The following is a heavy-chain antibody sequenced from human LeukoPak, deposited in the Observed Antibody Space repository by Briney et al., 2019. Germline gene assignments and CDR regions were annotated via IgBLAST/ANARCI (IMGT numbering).Heavy chain of an antibody. CDR1: GGSISSYY. CDR3: ARASYYYDSSGYHDAFDI. J-gene: IGHJ3*02. CDR2: IYYSGSN. D-gene: IGHD3-22*01. Sequence: SETLSLTCTVSGGSISSYYWSWIRQPPGKGLERIGYIYYSGSNNYNPSLKSRVTISVDTSKNQFSLKLSSVTAADTAVYYCARASYYYDSSGYHDAFDIWGQGTMVTVSS. V-gene: IGHV4-59*01.